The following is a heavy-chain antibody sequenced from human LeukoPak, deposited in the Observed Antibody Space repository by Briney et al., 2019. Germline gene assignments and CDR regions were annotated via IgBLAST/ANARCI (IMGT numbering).Heavy chain of an antibody. CDR1: GFTFSSYG. J-gene: IGHJ4*02. V-gene: IGHV3-30*02. D-gene: IGHD2-15*01. CDR3: ARSIVVVVAATPRYFDY. Sequence: PGGSLRPSCAASGFTFSSYGMHWVRQAPGKGLEWVAFIRYDGSNKYYAASVKGRFTISRDNSKNTLYLQMNSLRAEDTAVYYCARSIVVVVAATPRYFDYWGQGTLVTVSS. CDR2: IRYDGSNK.